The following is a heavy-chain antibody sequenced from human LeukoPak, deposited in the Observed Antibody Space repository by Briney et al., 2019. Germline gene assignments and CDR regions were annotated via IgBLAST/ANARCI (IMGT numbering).Heavy chain of an antibody. Sequence: GGSLRLSCAASGFNFSSWSMSWVRQAPGKGLEWVSYISSISSTISYADSVKGRFTISRDNAKNSLYLQMNSLRAEDTAVYYCAKIVAGLDYWGQGTLVTVSS. CDR3: AKIVAGLDY. CDR1: GFNFSSWS. D-gene: IGHD2-15*01. J-gene: IGHJ4*02. V-gene: IGHV3-48*01. CDR2: ISSISSTI.